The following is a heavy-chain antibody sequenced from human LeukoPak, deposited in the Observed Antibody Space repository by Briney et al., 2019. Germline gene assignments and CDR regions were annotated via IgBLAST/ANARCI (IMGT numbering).Heavy chain of an antibody. D-gene: IGHD1-7*01. CDR3: ATSRTFDY. J-gene: IGHJ4*02. Sequence: GGSLRLSCAASGFTFYSYWMNWVRQAPGKGLEWVANIKQDGSEKYYVDSVKGRFTISRDNAENSLYLQMNSLRAEDTAVYYCATSRTFDYWGQRTLVTVSS. CDR1: GFTFYSYW. CDR2: IKQDGSEK. V-gene: IGHV3-7*01.